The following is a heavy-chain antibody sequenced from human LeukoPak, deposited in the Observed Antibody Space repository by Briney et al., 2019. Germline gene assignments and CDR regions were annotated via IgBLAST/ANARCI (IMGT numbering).Heavy chain of an antibody. D-gene: IGHD6-13*01. CDR1: GFTFRTYA. V-gene: IGHV3-23*01. CDR3: AKGGVSSSSRFDP. J-gene: IGHJ5*02. CDR2: TSGGGGDT. Sequence: GGSLRLSCAASGFTFRTYAMTWVRQTPGRGLECVSSTSGGGGDTYYADSVKGRFTISRDNSRNTLYLQMNSLKAEDTAVYYWAKGGVSSSSRFDPWGQGTLVTVSS.